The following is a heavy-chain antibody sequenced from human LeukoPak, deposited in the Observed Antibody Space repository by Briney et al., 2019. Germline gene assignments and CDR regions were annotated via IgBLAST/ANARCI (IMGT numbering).Heavy chain of an antibody. V-gene: IGHV3-7*01. Sequence: PGESLRLSCAATGFTFSTYWITWVRQPPGKGLEWVANIKYDGREKYYVDSVKGRFTISRDNAGSSIYLQMNSLRVDDTAVYYCARDRYSDTSRVPFDYWGQGILVTVSS. CDR3: ARDRYSDTSRVPFDY. J-gene: IGHJ4*02. CDR2: IKYDGREK. D-gene: IGHD3-22*01. CDR1: GFTFSTYW.